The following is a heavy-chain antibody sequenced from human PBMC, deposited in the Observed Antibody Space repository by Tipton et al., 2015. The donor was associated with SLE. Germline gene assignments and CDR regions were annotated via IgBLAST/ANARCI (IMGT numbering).Heavy chain of an antibody. CDR3: ARGGYSYGTLGY. CDR1: GDSINSGTYY. Sequence: TLSLTCTVSGDSINSGTYYWSWIRQPAGKGLEWIGNIYTSESTNYNPSLKSRVTISVDTSKNQFSLKLSSVTAADTAVYYCARGGYSYGTLGYWGQGTLVTVSS. D-gene: IGHD5-18*01. J-gene: IGHJ4*02. CDR2: IYTSEST. V-gene: IGHV4-61*09.